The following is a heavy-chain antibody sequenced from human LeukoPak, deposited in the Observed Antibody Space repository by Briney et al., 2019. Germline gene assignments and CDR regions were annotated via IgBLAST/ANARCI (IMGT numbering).Heavy chain of an antibody. V-gene: IGHV3-74*01. J-gene: IGHJ4*02. CDR1: GSTFTTYW. CDR3: IRETHVGLHLEY. CDR2: INTDGRVT. D-gene: IGHD3-10*02. Sequence: GGSLRLSCVASGSTFTTYWMHWVRQVPGKGLVWVARINTDGRVTTYADSVKGRFTVSRDNAENTLYLQMNNLRPEDTAVYYCIRETHVGLHLEYWGQGTLATVS.